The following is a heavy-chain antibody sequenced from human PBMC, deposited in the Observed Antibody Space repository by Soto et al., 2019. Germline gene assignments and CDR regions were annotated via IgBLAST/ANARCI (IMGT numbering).Heavy chain of an antibody. CDR3: ARGGEAVRMVFPF. CDR2: INPNTGDT. CDR1: GYTFIGYY. Sequence: QVQLVQSGAEVKKPGASVRVSCKASGYTFIGYYIHWVRQAPGQGLEWMGWINPNTGDTKYAQKFQGWVTMTRDTSITTAYMEMIRLKSDDTAVYYCARGGEAVRMVFPFWGQGTIVAVS. V-gene: IGHV1-2*04. D-gene: IGHD3-10*01. J-gene: IGHJ3*01.